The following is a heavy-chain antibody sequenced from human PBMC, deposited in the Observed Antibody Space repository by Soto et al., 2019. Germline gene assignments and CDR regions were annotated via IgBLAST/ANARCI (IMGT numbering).Heavy chain of an antibody. CDR1: GGSFSGYY. CDR3: ARGAGGLLWLGVASSRSYYYYRDV. Sequence: QVQLQQWGAGLLKPSETLSLTCAVYGGSFSGYYWSWIRQPPGKGLEWIGESNHSGRTNYNPSLKSRVTKSVDTSKNQFALNLRSVTAADTAVYYSARGAGGLLWLGVASSRSYYYYRDVWGKGTTVTFSS. CDR2: SNHSGRT. J-gene: IGHJ6*03. D-gene: IGHD3-10*01. V-gene: IGHV4-34*01.